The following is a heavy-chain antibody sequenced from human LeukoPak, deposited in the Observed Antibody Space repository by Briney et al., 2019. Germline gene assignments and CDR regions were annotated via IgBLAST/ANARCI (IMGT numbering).Heavy chain of an antibody. CDR2: IYYSGST. D-gene: IGHD3-10*01. V-gene: IGHV4-31*03. CDR3: ARGYYGSGYD. Sequence: SQTLSLTCTVSGGSISSGGYYWSWIRQHPGKGLEWIGYIYYSGSTHYNPSLKSRVTISGDTSKNQFSLNLSSVSAADTAVYYCARGYYGSGYDGGQGTLVTVSS. J-gene: IGHJ4*02. CDR1: GGSISSGGYY.